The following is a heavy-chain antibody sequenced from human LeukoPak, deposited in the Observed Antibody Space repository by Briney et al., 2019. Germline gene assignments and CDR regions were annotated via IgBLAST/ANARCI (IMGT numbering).Heavy chain of an antibody. J-gene: IGHJ4*02. CDR2: INAGNGNT. CDR3: ARDTAISGFDY. Sequence: ASVKVSCKASGYTFTSYGISWVRQAPGQRLEWMGWINAGNGNTKYSQKFQGRVTITRDTSASTAYMELSSLRSEDTAVYYCARDTAISGFDYWGQGTLVTVSS. V-gene: IGHV1-3*01. CDR1: GYTFTSYG. D-gene: IGHD5-18*01.